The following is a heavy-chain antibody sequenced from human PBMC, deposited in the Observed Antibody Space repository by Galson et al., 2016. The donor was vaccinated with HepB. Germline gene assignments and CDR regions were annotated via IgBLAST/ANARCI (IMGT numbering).Heavy chain of an antibody. J-gene: IGHJ6*02. Sequence: SLRLSCAASGFTFSSYSMNWVRQAPGKGLEWVSYISRDSITIDYADSVKGRFTISRDNAKNSLYLQMNSLRDEDTAVYYCASALGVHDYYGMDVWGQGTTVTVSS. V-gene: IGHV3-48*02. CDR1: GFTFSSYS. D-gene: IGHD1-1*01. CDR3: ASALGVHDYYGMDV. CDR2: ISRDSITI.